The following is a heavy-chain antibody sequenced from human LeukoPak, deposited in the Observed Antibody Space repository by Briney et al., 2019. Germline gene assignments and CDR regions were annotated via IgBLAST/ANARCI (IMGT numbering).Heavy chain of an antibody. J-gene: IGHJ3*02. V-gene: IGHV1-2*02. D-gene: IGHD6-19*01. CDR2: INPNSGGT. CDR3: AKVAQMAFNGGGWYGAFDI. Sequence: ASVKVSCKASGYTFTGHYIHWVRQAPGQGLEWMGWINPNSGGTKYAQKFQGRVTMTRDTSISTAYMELSSLRSEDTAVYYCAKVAQMAFNGGGWYGAFDIWGQGTMVTVSS. CDR1: GYTFTGHY.